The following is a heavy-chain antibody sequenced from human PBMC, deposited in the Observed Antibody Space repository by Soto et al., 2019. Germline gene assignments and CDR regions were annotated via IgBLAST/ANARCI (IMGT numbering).Heavy chain of an antibody. Sequence: GESLKISCKGSGYNFAIYWIGWVRQMPGKGLEWMGVIYPGDSDTRYSPSFQGQVTISVDKSINSAYLQWSRLEASDTAIYYCARQDGDGLYYFDYWGQGTLVTVSS. V-gene: IGHV5-51*01. CDR3: ARQDGDGLYYFDY. CDR2: IYPGDSDT. D-gene: IGHD4-17*01. CDR1: GYNFAIYW. J-gene: IGHJ4*02.